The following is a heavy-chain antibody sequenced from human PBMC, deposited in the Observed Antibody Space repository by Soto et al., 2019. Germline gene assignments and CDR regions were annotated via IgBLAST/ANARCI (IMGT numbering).Heavy chain of an antibody. J-gene: IGHJ4*02. V-gene: IGHV4-59*01. CDR2: IYYSGST. CDR1: GVSISSYY. D-gene: IGHD5-12*01. Sequence: SETLSLTCTFSGVSISSYYWSCIRQPPGKGLEWIGYIYYSGSTNYNPSLKSRVTISVDTSKNQFSLKLSSVTAADTAVYYCARGGQRWLQPFEYLGQGTLDKVSS. CDR3: ARGGQRWLQPFEY.